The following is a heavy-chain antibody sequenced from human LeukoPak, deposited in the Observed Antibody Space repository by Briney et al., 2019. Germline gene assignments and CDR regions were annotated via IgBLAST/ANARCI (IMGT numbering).Heavy chain of an antibody. CDR2: IDYSGST. CDR3: ARVALTRYSYDVL. CDR1: GGSISSDIYN. Sequence: PSQTLSLTCTVSGGSISSDIYNWTWIRQHPGKGLEWIGYIDYSGSTYYNPSLKSRVTISIDTSKNQFSLKLSSVTAAETAIYYCARVALTRYSYDVLWGLGTLVTVSS. V-gene: IGHV4-31*03. J-gene: IGHJ4*02. D-gene: IGHD5-18*01.